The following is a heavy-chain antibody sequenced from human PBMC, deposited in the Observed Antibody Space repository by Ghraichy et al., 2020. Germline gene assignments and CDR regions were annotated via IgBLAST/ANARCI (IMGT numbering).Heavy chain of an antibody. Sequence: SETLSLTCAVYGGSFSGYYWSWIRQPPGKGLEWIGEINHSGSTNYNPSLKSRVTISVDTSKNQFSLKLSSVTAADTAVYYCARGRGTGGSKAWFDPWGQGTLVTVSS. CDR2: INHSGST. CDR3: ARGRGTGGSKAWFDP. D-gene: IGHD2-15*01. J-gene: IGHJ5*02. V-gene: IGHV4-34*01. CDR1: GGSFSGYY.